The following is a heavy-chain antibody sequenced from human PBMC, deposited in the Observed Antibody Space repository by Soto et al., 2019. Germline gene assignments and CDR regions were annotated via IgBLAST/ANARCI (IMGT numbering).Heavy chain of an antibody. D-gene: IGHD3-10*01. V-gene: IGHV4-39*01. Sequence: PSETLSLTCTVSGGSISSSSYYWGWIRQPPGKGLEWIGSIYYSGSTYYNPSLKSRVTISVDTSKNQFSLKLSSVTAADTAVYYCASHSYGSGTDYYYYYGMDVWGQGTTFTVSS. CDR3: ASHSYGSGTDYYYYYGMDV. CDR2: IYYSGST. CDR1: GGSISSSSYY. J-gene: IGHJ6*02.